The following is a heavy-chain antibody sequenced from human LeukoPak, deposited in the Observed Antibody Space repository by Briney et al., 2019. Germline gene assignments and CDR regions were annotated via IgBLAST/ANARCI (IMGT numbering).Heavy chain of an antibody. CDR2: IYYSGST. CDR1: GGSISSYY. D-gene: IGHD3-22*01. Sequence: SSETLSLTCTVSGGSISSYYWSWIRQPPGKGLEWVGYIYYSGSTNYNPSLKSRVTISVDTSKNQFSLKLSSVSAADTAVYYCARLRYDSSGYYPRIDYWGQGTLATVSS. J-gene: IGHJ4*02. V-gene: IGHV4-59*01. CDR3: ARLRYDSSGYYPRIDY.